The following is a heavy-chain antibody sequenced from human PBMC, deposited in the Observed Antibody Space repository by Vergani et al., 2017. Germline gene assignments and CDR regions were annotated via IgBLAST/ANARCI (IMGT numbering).Heavy chain of an antibody. D-gene: IGHD3/OR15-3a*01. Sequence: LVQSGPEVKEPGASVKVSCLVSGYTFTDFFLAWVRQIPGEIPEWMGWINPTGSRRYAEQFEGRVTMTTDTSIKTVFLGLTGLRSDDTDVYYCVRSRSFCMDNWGQGTLITVSS. J-gene: IGHJ4*02. CDR3: VRSRSFCMDN. CDR2: INPTGSR. V-gene: IGHV1-2*02. CDR1: GYTFTDFF.